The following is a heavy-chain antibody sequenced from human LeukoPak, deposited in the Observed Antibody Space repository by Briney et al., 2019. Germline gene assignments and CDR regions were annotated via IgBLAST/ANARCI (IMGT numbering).Heavy chain of an antibody. D-gene: IGHD2-2*01. CDR2: ISSSSSYI. CDR1: GFTFSSYS. J-gene: IGHJ4*02. V-gene: IGHV3-21*01. Sequence: GGSLRLSCAASGFTFSSYSMNWVRQAPGKGLEWVSSISSSSSYIYYADSVKGRFTISRDNAKNSLYLQMNGLRAEDTAVYYCATRYCSSTSCYDYWGQGTLVTVSS. CDR3: ATRYCSSTSCYDY.